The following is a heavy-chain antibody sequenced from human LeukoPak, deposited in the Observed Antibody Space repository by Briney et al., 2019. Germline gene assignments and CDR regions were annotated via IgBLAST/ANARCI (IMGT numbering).Heavy chain of an antibody. D-gene: IGHD2-2*01. CDR3: AKTTDCSGSSCYAAGGY. V-gene: IGHV3-23*01. CDR1: GFTFSNYA. Sequence: GGSLRLSCAASGFTFSNYAMSWVRQAPGKGLEWVSAISGSGGSAFYADSVKGRFTISRDNSKNTLYLQMNSLRAEDTAVYYCAKTTDCSGSSCYAAGGYWGQGTLVSVSS. CDR2: ISGSGGSA. J-gene: IGHJ4*02.